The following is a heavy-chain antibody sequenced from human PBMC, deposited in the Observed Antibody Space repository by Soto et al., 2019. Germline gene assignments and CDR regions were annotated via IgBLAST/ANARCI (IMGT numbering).Heavy chain of an antibody. CDR2: MSYDGNNQ. V-gene: IGHV3-30*18. J-gene: IGHJ4*02. CDR1: GFTFSSYA. D-gene: IGHD3-16*02. CDR3: AKVLGELSPGSFDY. Sequence: QVQLVESGGGVVQPGRSLRLSCAASGFTFSSYAMHWVRQAPGKGLEWVAIMSYDGNNQYYADSVKGRFTISRDNYKNTLYLQMNSLRAEDTAVYYCAKVLGELSPGSFDYWGQGILVTVSS.